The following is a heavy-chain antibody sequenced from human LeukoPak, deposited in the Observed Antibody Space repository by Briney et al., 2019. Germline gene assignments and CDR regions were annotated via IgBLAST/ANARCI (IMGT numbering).Heavy chain of an antibody. CDR1: GYDFINYG. CDR3: ARGGPFPSSSSSREYYLDY. D-gene: IGHD6-6*01. V-gene: IGHV1-18*01. CDR2: RSIYNGNT. J-gene: IGHJ4*02. Sequence: ASVKVSCTASGYDFINYGISWVRQAPGQGLEWMGWRSIYNGNTDYKLQGRVTMTTDTSTNTAYMEVRSLRSDDTAVYYCARGGPFPSSSSSREYYLDYWGQGTLVTVSS.